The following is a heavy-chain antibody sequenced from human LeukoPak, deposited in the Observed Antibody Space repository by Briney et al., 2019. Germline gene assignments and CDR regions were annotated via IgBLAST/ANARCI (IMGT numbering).Heavy chain of an antibody. CDR2: IYYSVST. Sequence: SGTLSLTCAVSGGSISSTNWWSWVRQPPGKGLEWIGEIYYSVSTIYNPSLESRVTISVDTSKNQFSLKLSSVTAADTAVYYCASAKLNYYDSSGYYYPDYFDYWGQGTLVTVSS. CDR1: GGSISSTNW. J-gene: IGHJ4*02. CDR3: ASAKLNYYDSSGYYYPDYFDY. V-gene: IGHV4-4*02. D-gene: IGHD3-22*01.